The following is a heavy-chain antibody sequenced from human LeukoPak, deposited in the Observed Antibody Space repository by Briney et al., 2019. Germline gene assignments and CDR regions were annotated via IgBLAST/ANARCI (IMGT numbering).Heavy chain of an antibody. CDR3: ARVATTMVRNALDS. CDR2: INSDGIST. D-gene: IGHD3-10*01. V-gene: IGHV3-74*01. J-gene: IGHJ5*01. CDR1: GFTFSSDW. Sequence: GGSLRLSCAASGFTFSSDWMHWVRQAPGKGLVWVSRINSDGISTSYADSVKGGFTISRDNAKNTLYLQMNSLRAEDTAVYYCARVATTMVRNALDSWGQGTLVTVSS.